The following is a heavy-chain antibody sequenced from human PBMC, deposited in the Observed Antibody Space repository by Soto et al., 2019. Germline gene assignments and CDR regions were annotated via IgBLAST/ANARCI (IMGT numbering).Heavy chain of an antibody. CDR3: VRQGIGPLHGLVDV. V-gene: IGHV4-59*08. CDR1: SDPTSTHN. J-gene: IGHJ6*02. Sequence: QVQLQESGPGMVKPSETLSLTCTVSSDPTSTHNWGWIRQTPGKGLEWIGYIYEVGSTSYNPSLHSRATTSLDRSTKQLSLKLRSATAADTAMYHCVRQGIGPLHGLVDVWGRGTTVTVSS. CDR2: IYEVGST. D-gene: IGHD3-10*01.